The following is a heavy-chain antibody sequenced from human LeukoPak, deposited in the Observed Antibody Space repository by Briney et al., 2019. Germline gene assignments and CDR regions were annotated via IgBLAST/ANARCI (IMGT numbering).Heavy chain of an antibody. J-gene: IGHJ4*02. CDR3: ARDLDYYGSGSLDY. CDR2: IYYSGST. D-gene: IGHD3-10*01. CDR1: GGSISSSSYY. V-gene: IGHV4-39*07. Sequence: SETLSLTCTVSGGSISSSSYYWGWIRQPPGKGLEWIGSIYYSGSTYYNPSLKSRVTISVDTSKNQFSLRLSSVTAADTAVYYCARDLDYYGSGSLDYWGQGTLVTVSS.